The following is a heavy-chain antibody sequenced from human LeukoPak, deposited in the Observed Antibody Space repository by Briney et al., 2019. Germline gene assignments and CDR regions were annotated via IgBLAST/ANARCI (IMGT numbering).Heavy chain of an antibody. CDR3: AKDHNYYGSAPTKFDY. V-gene: IGHV3-23*01. D-gene: IGHD3-10*01. CDR2: ISGSGGST. CDR1: GFTFSSYG. Sequence: GGSLRLSCAASGFTFSSYGMHWVRQAPGKGLEWVSAISGSGGSTYYADSVKGRFTISRDNSKNTLYLQMNSLRAEDTAVYYCAKDHNYYGSAPTKFDYWGQGTLVTVSS. J-gene: IGHJ4*02.